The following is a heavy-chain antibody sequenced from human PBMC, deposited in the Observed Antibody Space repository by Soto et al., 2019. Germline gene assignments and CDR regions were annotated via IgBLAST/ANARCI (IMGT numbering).Heavy chain of an antibody. Sequence: QVQLQESGPGLVKPSETLSLTCTVSGGSISSYYWSWIRQPPGKGLEWIGYIYYSGSINYNPSLTSRGSIPVDTAKIQLSLKLGCVPAADTAVYYCARCLFSYGARFDPWGQGTLVTVSS. D-gene: IGHD1-26*01. CDR1: GGSISSYY. CDR3: ARCLFSYGARFDP. V-gene: IGHV4-59*01. CDR2: IYYSGSI. J-gene: IGHJ5*02.